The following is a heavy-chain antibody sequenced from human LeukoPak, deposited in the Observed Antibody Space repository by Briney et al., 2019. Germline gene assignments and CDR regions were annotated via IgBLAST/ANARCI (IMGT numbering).Heavy chain of an antibody. CDR1: GYTFTSYG. D-gene: IGHD3-3*01. CDR3: ARENYDFWSGYGGAPWNWFDP. J-gene: IGHJ5*02. V-gene: IGHV1-18*01. Sequence: GASVKVSCKASGYTFTSYGISWVRQAPGQGLEWMGWISAYNGNTNYAQKLQGRVTMTTDTSTSTAYMELRSLRSDDTAVHYCARENYDFWSGYGGAPWNWFDPWGQGTLVTVSS. CDR2: ISAYNGNT.